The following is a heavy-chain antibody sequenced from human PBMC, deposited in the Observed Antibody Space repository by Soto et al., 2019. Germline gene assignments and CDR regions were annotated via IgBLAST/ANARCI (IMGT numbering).Heavy chain of an antibody. CDR3: ASPYYGDYDAFDI. CDR1: GGTFSSYA. J-gene: IGHJ3*02. CDR2: IIPIFGTA. D-gene: IGHD4-17*01. V-gene: IGHV1-69*13. Sequence: SVKVSCKASGGTFSSYAISWVRQAPGQGLEWMGGIIPIFGTANYAQKFQGRVTITADESTSTAYMELSSLRSEDTAVYYCASPYYGDYDAFDIWGQGTMVTVSS.